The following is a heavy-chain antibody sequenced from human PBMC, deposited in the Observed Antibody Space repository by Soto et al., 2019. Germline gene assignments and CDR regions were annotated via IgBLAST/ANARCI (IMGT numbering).Heavy chain of an antibody. CDR3: TRDPPLCGTSCYDY. CDR2: ISRTSTTI. J-gene: IGHJ4*02. V-gene: IGHV3-48*01. Sequence: EVQLVESGGALVQPGGSLRLSCAASGFTFSSSSMNWVRQAPGKGLEWISYISRTSTTIYYADSVKGRVTISRDNAKNSLYLQMDGLRAEDTAVYFCTRDPPLCGTSCYDYWGQGTLVTVSS. CDR1: GFTFSSSS. D-gene: IGHD2-2*01.